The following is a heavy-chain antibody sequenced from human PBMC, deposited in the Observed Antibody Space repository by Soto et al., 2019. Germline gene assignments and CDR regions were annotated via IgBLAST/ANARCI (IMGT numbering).Heavy chain of an antibody. D-gene: IGHD1-26*01. Sequence: EVQLVESGGGLVQPGGSLRLSCDASGFIFRNYWMYWVRHTPGKGLVWVSRIDTDGSNTNYGDSVKGRFTIFRDNAKNTLYLQMNSLTVEDTAVYYCARRGSYADYWGQGTLVTVSS. CDR1: GFIFRNYW. CDR2: IDTDGSNT. J-gene: IGHJ4*02. V-gene: IGHV3-74*01. CDR3: ARRGSYADY.